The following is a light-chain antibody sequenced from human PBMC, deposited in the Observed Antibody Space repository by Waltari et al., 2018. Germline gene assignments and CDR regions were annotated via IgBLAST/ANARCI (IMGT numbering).Light chain of an antibody. CDR1: QSVSSR. V-gene: IGKV3-11*01. Sequence: EIVLTQSPATLSLSPGERATLSCRASQSVSSRLAWYQQKPGQAPRLLIFDASNRATGIPARFSGSGSGTDFTLSITSLEPEDSAIYYCQQRTNWPLITFGPGTRLEIK. CDR3: QQRTNWPLIT. J-gene: IGKJ5*01. CDR2: DAS.